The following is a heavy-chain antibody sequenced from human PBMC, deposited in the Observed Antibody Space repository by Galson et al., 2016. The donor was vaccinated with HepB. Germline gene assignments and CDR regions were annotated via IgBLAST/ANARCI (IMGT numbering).Heavy chain of an antibody. D-gene: IGHD6-13*01. CDR3: ARDKAPRRYSTSWDV. CDR1: GYNFSNYG. Sequence: SVKVSCKASGYNFSNYGISWVRQAPGQGLEWMGWKSVYNGNTNYAQELQGRVTMTTDTSTSTAYMELRSLRSDDTAVYYCARDKAPRRYSTSWDVWGQGTTVTVSS. J-gene: IGHJ6*02. V-gene: IGHV1-18*01. CDR2: KSVYNGNT.